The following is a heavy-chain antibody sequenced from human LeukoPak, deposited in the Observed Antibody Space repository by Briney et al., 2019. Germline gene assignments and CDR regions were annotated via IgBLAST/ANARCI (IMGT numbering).Heavy chain of an antibody. CDR3: AKDVERSGYYLFDY. J-gene: IGHJ4*02. Sequence: PGGSLRLSCAASGFTFSNYAMSWVRQALGKGLEWVSAMSGSSGSTWYADSVKGRFTISRDNSKNTLYLQMNSLGAEDTAVYYCAKDVERSGYYLFDYWGQGTLVTVSS. V-gene: IGHV3-23*01. CDR1: GFTFSNYA. CDR2: MSGSSGST. D-gene: IGHD3-22*01.